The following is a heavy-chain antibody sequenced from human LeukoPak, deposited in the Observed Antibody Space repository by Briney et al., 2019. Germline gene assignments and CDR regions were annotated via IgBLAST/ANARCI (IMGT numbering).Heavy chain of an antibody. CDR1: GYTFTSYD. Sequence: ASVKVACKATGYTFTSYDINCVRQATGQGLEWMGWMNPNSGNTGYAQKFQGRVTITRNTSISTAYMELSSLRSEDTAVYYCARDLVGYGGNSLYYYYYMDVWGKGTTVTISS. V-gene: IGHV1-8*03. CDR2: MNPNSGNT. CDR3: ARDLVGYGGNSLYYYYYMDV. D-gene: IGHD4-23*01. J-gene: IGHJ6*03.